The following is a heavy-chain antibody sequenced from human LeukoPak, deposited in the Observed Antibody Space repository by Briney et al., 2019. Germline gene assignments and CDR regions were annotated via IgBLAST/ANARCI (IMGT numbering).Heavy chain of an antibody. Sequence: SETLSLTCTVSGGSISSSGYYRGWIRQPPGKGLEWIGNIYYSGSTYYNPSLKSRVTISVDTSKNQFSLRLSSVTAADTAVYYCARLQGGSPFDYWGQGTLVTVSS. CDR2: IYYSGST. CDR3: ARLQGGSPFDY. V-gene: IGHV4-39*01. D-gene: IGHD5-12*01. J-gene: IGHJ4*02. CDR1: GGSISSSGYY.